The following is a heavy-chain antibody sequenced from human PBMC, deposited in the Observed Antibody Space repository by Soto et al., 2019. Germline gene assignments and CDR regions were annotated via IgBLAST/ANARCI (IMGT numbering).Heavy chain of an antibody. D-gene: IGHD6-19*01. J-gene: IGHJ6*02. CDR1: GFTFSSYG. Sequence: QVQLVESGGGVVQPGRSLRLSCAASGFTFSSYGMHWVRQAPGKGLEWVAVIWYDGSNKYYADSVKGRFTISRDNSKNTLYLQMNSLRAEDTAVYYCARDPIAVAGTYGMDVWGQGTTVTVSS. V-gene: IGHV3-33*01. CDR3: ARDPIAVAGTYGMDV. CDR2: IWYDGSNK.